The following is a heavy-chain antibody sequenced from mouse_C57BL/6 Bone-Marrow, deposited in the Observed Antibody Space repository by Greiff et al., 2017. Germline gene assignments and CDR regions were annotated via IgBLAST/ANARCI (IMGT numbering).Heavy chain of an antibody. CDR1: GYTFTSYG. D-gene: IGHD3-2*02. CDR3: ARRSSGFLFAY. J-gene: IGHJ3*01. Sequence: VQLQPSGAELARPGASVKLSCKASGYTFTSYGISWVKQRTGQGLEWIGEIYPRSGNTYYNEKFKGKATLTADKSSSTAYMELRSLTSEDSAVYFCARRSSGFLFAYWGQGTLVTVSA. CDR2: IYPRSGNT. V-gene: IGHV1-81*01.